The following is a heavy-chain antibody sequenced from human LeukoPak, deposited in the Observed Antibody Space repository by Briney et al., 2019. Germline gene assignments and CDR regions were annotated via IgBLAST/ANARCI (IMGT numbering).Heavy chain of an antibody. CDR1: GFIYSHDG. J-gene: IGHJ4*01. Sequence: PGRCLRLSCAASGFIYSHDGMHWVRQAPGKWLEWVTVIWRDGSNRFYAGSVKGRFTISRDNSQNTLFLQMNSLRAEDTAMYYCARDAQRGFDYSNSLEYWGHGTLVTVSS. CDR3: ARDAQRGFDYSNSLEY. CDR2: IWRDGSNR. V-gene: IGHV3-33*01. D-gene: IGHD4-11*01.